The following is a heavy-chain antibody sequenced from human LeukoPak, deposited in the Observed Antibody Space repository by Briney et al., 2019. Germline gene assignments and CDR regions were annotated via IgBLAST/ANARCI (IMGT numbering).Heavy chain of an antibody. CDR2: IKQDGSER. Sequence: GGSLRLSCAASGFTFSSYWMQWVRQAPGEGLEWVANIKQDGSERYYVDSVKGRFTISRDNAKNSLYLQMNSLRVEDTAVYYCARAPGDPPNYWGQGTLVTVPS. V-gene: IGHV3-7*03. CDR1: GFTFSSYW. CDR3: ARAPGDPPNY. J-gene: IGHJ4*02. D-gene: IGHD4-17*01.